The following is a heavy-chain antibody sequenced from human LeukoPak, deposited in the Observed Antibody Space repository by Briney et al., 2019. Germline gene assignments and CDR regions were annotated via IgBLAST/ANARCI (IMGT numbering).Heavy chain of an antibody. Sequence: PSETLSLTCAVYGGSFSGYYWSWIRQPPGKGLEWIGEINHSGSTNCNPSLKSRVTISVDTSKNQFSLKLSSVTAADTAVYYCARYCSSTSCYVGFDYWGQGTLVTVSS. J-gene: IGHJ4*02. V-gene: IGHV4-34*01. CDR1: GGSFSGYY. CDR2: INHSGST. D-gene: IGHD2-2*01. CDR3: ARYCSSTSCYVGFDY.